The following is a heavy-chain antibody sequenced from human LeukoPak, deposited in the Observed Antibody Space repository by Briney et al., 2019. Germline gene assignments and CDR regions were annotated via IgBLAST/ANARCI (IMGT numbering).Heavy chain of an antibody. V-gene: IGHV3-30*01. CDR3: AREYYDSSGYPGTLDY. D-gene: IGHD3-22*01. CDR2: ISYDGSNK. Sequence: GRSLRLSCAASGFTFSSYAMHWVRQAPGKGLEWVAVISYDGSNKYYADSVKGRFTISRDNSKNTLYLQMNSLRAEDTAVYYCAREYYDSSGYPGTLDYWGQGTLVTVSS. CDR1: GFTFSSYA. J-gene: IGHJ4*02.